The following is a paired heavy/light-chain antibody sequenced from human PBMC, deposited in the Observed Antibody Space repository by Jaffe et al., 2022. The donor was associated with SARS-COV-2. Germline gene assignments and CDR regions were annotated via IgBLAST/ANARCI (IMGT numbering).Light chain of an antibody. Sequence: DIQMTQSPSSLSASVGDRVTITCQASQDISNYLNWYQQKPGKAPKLLIYDASNLETGVPSRFSGSGSGTDFTFTISSLQPEDIATYYCQQYDNLLLRTFGQGTKLEIK. J-gene: IGKJ2*01. CDR2: DAS. V-gene: IGKV1-33*01. CDR3: QQYDNLLLRT. CDR1: QDISNY.
Heavy chain of an antibody. D-gene: IGHD3-3*01. CDR2: INPNSGGT. CDR3: ARDPHITIFGVVTRSGMDV. CDR1: GYTFTGYY. J-gene: IGHJ6*02. Sequence: QVQLVQSGAEVKKPGASVKVSCKASGYTFTGYYMHWVRQAPGQGLEWMGWINPNSGGTNYAQKFQGRVTMTRDTSISTAYMELSRLRSDDTAVYYCARDPHITIFGVVTRSGMDVWGQGTTVTVSS. V-gene: IGHV1-2*02.